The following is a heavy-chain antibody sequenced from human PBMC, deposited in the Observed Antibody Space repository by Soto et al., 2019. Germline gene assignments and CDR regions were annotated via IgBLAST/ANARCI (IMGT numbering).Heavy chain of an antibody. CDR1: GFTFSSSF. J-gene: IGHJ1*01. V-gene: IGHV1-58*01. D-gene: IGHD1-26*01. CDR2: IVVGSGDT. Sequence: ASVKVSCKSSGFTFSSSFVQWVRQARGQRHEWIGWIVVGSGDTNYAHEFRGRVTISRDMSTSTAYMELSSLRSEDTALYYCASDQIGGNTASDTWGQGTLVKVSS. CDR3: ASDQIGGNTASDT.